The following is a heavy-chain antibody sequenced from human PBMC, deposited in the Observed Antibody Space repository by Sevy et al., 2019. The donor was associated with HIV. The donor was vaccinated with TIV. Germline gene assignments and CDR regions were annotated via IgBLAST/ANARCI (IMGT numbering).Heavy chain of an antibody. CDR3: ALSIVATIYYFDY. CDR2: IIPIFGTA. Sequence: ASVKVSCKASGGTFSSYAISWVRQAPGQGLEWMGGIIPIFGTANYAQKFQGRVTITADESTSTAYMELSSLRSEDTAVYYCALSIVATIYYFDYWGQRTLVTVSS. V-gene: IGHV1-69*13. D-gene: IGHD5-12*01. CDR1: GGTFSSYA. J-gene: IGHJ4*02.